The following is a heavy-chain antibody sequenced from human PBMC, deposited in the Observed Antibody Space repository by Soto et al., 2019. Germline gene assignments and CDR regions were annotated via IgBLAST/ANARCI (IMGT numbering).Heavy chain of an antibody. CDR2: IYGGVTT. CDR3: VQTTGGPGFAC. CDR1: GFAVSSKY. D-gene: IGHD1-1*01. V-gene: IGHV3-53*01. J-gene: IGHJ4*02. Sequence: EVQLVESGGGSIQPGGSLRLSCAASGFAVSSKYMTWVRQAPGKGLEWVSVIYGGVTTYYADSVKGRFTISRDTSKNTLYLQMISLRAEETAVYYCVQTTGGPGFACWGQGNLVTVSS.